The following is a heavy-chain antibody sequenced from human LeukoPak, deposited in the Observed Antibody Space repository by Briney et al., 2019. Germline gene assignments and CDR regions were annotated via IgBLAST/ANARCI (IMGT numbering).Heavy chain of an antibody. CDR2: ISPVLGIG. CDR3: ATAQPYSGYDFRRPHAFDI. D-gene: IGHD5-12*01. CDR1: GANFNSLV. V-gene: IGHV1-69*04. Sequence: GASQKVSCKASGANFNSLVFSWVRQAPGQGLQWMGRISPVLGIGNYAQKFQGRVTFTADKSTSTIYMEMSSLTSEDTAVFYCATAQPYSGYDFRRPHAFDIWGRGTMVIVSS. J-gene: IGHJ3*02.